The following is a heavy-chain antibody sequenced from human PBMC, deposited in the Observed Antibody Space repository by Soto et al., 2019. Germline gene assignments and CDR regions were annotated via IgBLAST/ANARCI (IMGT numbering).Heavy chain of an antibody. D-gene: IGHD3-16*02. CDR3: ARVRRSTFGGVIVHYFDY. CDR2: ISAYNGNT. V-gene: IGHV1-18*01. CDR1: GYTFTSYG. Sequence: QVQLVQSGAEVKKPGASVKVSCKASGYTFTSYGISWVRQAPGQGLEWMGWISAYNGNTNYAQKLQGRVTMTTDTSTSTAYRALRRLRSDVTAVYYCARVRRSTFGGVIVHYFDYWGQGTLVTVSS. J-gene: IGHJ4*02.